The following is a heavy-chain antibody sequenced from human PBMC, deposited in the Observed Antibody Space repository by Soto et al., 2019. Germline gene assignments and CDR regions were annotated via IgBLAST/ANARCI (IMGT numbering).Heavy chain of an antibody. Sequence: SVKVSCKASGGTFSSYTISWVRQAPGQGLEWMGRIIPILGIANSAQKFQGRVTMTRDTSTSTVYMELSSLRSEDTAVYYCASTYYDFWSGYYTGYYYYYGMDVWGQGTTVTVSS. J-gene: IGHJ6*02. CDR1: GGTFSSYT. D-gene: IGHD3-3*01. CDR2: IIPILGIA. CDR3: ASTYYDFWSGYYTGYYYYYGMDV. V-gene: IGHV1-69*02.